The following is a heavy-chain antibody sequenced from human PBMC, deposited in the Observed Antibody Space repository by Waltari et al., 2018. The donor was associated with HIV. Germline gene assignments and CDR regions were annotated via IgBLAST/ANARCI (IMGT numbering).Heavy chain of an antibody. CDR2: ITIYTANT. Sequence: RLFQSDHALRKPGASVTISCRTSGYPLINYHVTLVRQSLGQGLDWMGGITIYTANTNYTRESQGRVTLTTDAAAATAYLELRDLRPDDTAMYFCTRGNIWGSYRYFDYWGPGTLITVS. CDR3: TRGNIWGSYRYFDY. D-gene: IGHD3-16*02. CDR1: GYPLINYH. J-gene: IGHJ4*02. V-gene: IGHV1-18*01.